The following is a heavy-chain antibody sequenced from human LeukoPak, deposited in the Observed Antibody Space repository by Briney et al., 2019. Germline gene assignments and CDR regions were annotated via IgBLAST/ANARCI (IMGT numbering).Heavy chain of an antibody. V-gene: IGHV4-59*11. Sequence: SETLSLTCTVSGGSISTHFWTWIRQPPGMGLEWIGYIYYTGSTNYNPSLKSRVTISLDTSKNQFSLNLSFVTAADTAVYYCARAPNGYYPLDDWGQGTLVTVSS. J-gene: IGHJ4*02. CDR3: ARAPNGYYPLDD. CDR1: GGSISTHF. CDR2: IYYTGST. D-gene: IGHD3-22*01.